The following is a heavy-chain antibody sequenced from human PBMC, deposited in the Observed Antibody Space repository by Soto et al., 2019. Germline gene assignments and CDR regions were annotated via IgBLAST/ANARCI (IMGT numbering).Heavy chain of an antibody. CDR2: MNPNSGNT. CDR1: GYTFTSYD. CDR3: ARGPPLYSSGRYYYYYYGMDV. J-gene: IGHJ6*02. V-gene: IGHV1-8*01. D-gene: IGHD6-19*01. Sequence: ASVKVSCKASGYTFTSYDINWVRQATGQGLEWMGWMNPNSGNTGYAQKFQGRVTMTRNTSISTAYMELSSLRSEDTAVYYCARGPPLYSSGRYYYYYYGMDVWGQGTTVTVSS.